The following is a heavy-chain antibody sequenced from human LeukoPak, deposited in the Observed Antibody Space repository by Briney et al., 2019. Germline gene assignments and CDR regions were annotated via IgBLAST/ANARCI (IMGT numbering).Heavy chain of an antibody. V-gene: IGHV3-23*01. CDR1: GFTFNNYV. J-gene: IGHJ6*02. CDR3: YSSGAGAFWYYYGMDV. Sequence: GGSLRLSCAASGFTFNNYVMNWVRQAPGKGLEWVSAISGSGGSTYYADSVKGRFTISRDNSKNTLYLQMNSLRAEDTAVYYCYSSGAGAFWYYYGMDVWGQGTTVTVSS. D-gene: IGHD6-19*01. CDR2: ISGSGGST.